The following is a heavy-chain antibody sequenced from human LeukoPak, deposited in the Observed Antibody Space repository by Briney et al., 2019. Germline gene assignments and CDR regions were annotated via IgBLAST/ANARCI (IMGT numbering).Heavy chain of an antibody. CDR1: GGSISSDSYY. J-gene: IGHJ3*02. Sequence: SQTLSLTCTVSGGSISSDSYYWSWIRQPAGKGLEWIGRIYTSGSTNYNPSLKSRVTISVDTSKNQFSLKLSSVTAADTAVYYCARDLAGNWNYVNAFDIWGQGTMVTVSS. CDR3: ARDLAGNWNYVNAFDI. D-gene: IGHD1-7*01. V-gene: IGHV4-61*02. CDR2: IYTSGST.